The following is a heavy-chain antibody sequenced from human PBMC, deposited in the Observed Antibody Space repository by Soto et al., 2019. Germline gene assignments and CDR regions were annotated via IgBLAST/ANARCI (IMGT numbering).Heavy chain of an antibody. CDR3: AKDADLILPTNYMDV. J-gene: IGHJ6*03. Sequence: GGSLRLSCAAFGLTFSGYAMSGVRKAPGKGWGGVSAISGSGGSTYYADPVKARFTITRDNSKTTLYLQMNSLRAEDTAVYYCAKDADLILPTNYMDVWGKGTTVTVSS. D-gene: IGHD1-26*01. CDR1: GLTFSGYA. V-gene: IGHV3-23*01. CDR2: ISGSGGST.